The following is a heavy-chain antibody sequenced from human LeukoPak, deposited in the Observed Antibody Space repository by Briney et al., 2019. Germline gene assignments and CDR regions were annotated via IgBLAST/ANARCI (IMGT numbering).Heavy chain of an antibody. V-gene: IGHV3-7*01. Sequence: GGSLRLSCAASGFTFSSYWMSRVRQAPGKGLEWVANIKQDGSEKYYVDSVKGRFTISRDNAKNSLYLQMNSLRAEDTAVYYCARDPISPVSGSWFLEWLFDYWGQGTLVTVSS. CDR2: IKQDGSEK. J-gene: IGHJ4*02. CDR3: ARDPISPVSGSWFLEWLFDY. CDR1: GFTFSSYW. D-gene: IGHD3-3*01.